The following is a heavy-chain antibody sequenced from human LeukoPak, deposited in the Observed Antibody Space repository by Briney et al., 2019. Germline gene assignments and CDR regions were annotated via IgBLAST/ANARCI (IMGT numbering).Heavy chain of an antibody. CDR1: GDSISSGGYY. CDR3: ARDKGGGYDWTD. CDR2: IQYSGST. J-gene: IGHJ4*02. Sequence: SETLSLTCTVSGDSISSGGYYWRWVRRHPGKGLEWIVYIQYSGSTYYNPYLKTRVTISVDTSKNQCTLKLSSVTAADTAVYYCARDKGGGYDWTDWGQGTLVTVSS. V-gene: IGHV4-31*03. D-gene: IGHD5-12*01.